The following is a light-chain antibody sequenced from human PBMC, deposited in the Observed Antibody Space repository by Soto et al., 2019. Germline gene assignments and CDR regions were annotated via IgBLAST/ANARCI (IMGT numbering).Light chain of an antibody. Sequence: TQSPSTLSLSPGERATLSCRASQSVSSYLAWYQQKSGQAPRLLIFDASNRATGIPARFSGSGSGTDFTLTISSLEPEDFAVYYCQQRSNWPPTFGGGTKVEIK. J-gene: IGKJ4*01. V-gene: IGKV3-11*01. CDR2: DAS. CDR1: QSVSSY. CDR3: QQRSNWPPT.